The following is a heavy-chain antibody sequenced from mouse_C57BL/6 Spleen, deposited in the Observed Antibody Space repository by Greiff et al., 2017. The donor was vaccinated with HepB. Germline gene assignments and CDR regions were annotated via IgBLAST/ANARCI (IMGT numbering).Heavy chain of an antibody. CDR2: IDPETGGT. Sequence: VQLQQSGAELVRPGASVTLSCKASGYTFTDYEMHWVKQTPVHGLEWIGTIDPETGGTAYNQKFKGKAILTADKSSSTAYMELRSLTSEDSAVYYCTRRGYSNYPYYFDYWGQGTTLTVSS. J-gene: IGHJ2*01. CDR3: TRRGYSNYPYYFDY. D-gene: IGHD2-5*01. CDR1: GYTFTDYE. V-gene: IGHV1-15*01.